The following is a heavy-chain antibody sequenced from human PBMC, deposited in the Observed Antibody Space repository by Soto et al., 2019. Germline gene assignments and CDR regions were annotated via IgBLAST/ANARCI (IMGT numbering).Heavy chain of an antibody. CDR2: IIPIFGTA. D-gene: IGHD2-21*02. CDR3: ARGVVVTANPNWYFDL. V-gene: IGHV1-69*12. Sequence: QVQLVQSGAEVKKPGSSVKVSCKASGGTFSSYAISWVRQAPGQGLEWMGGIIPIFGTANYAQKSQGRVTITADESTSTAYMELSSLRSEDTAVYYCARGVVVTANPNWYFDLWGRGTLVTVSS. CDR1: GGTFSSYA. J-gene: IGHJ2*01.